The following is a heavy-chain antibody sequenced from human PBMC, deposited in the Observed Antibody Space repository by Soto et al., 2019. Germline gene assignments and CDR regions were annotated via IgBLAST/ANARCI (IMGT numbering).Heavy chain of an antibody. Sequence: SETLSLTCAVSGGSISSGGYSWSWIRQPPGKGLEWIGYIYHSGSTYYNPSLKSRVTISVDTSKNQFSLKLSSVTAADTAVYYCARERPDGSRLDPWGRGTLVTVSS. D-gene: IGHD6-13*01. CDR3: ARERPDGSRLDP. J-gene: IGHJ5*02. CDR2: IYHSGST. V-gene: IGHV4-30-2*05. CDR1: GGSISSGGYS.